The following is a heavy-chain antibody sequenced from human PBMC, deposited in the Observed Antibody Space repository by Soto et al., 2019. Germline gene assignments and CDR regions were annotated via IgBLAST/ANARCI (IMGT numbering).Heavy chain of an antibody. Sequence: SETLCLTCTVSGGSVSSSSYSWGWIRQSPGKGLEWIGTIYSSENTYYNPSLLSRVTISVDTSKNEFSLRLSSVTAADTAVYYCASNHLGTTPYGMDVWGQGTTVTVSS. V-gene: IGHV4-39*01. J-gene: IGHJ6*02. CDR2: IYSSENT. D-gene: IGHD1-7*01. CDR1: GGSVSSSSYS. CDR3: ASNHLGTTPYGMDV.